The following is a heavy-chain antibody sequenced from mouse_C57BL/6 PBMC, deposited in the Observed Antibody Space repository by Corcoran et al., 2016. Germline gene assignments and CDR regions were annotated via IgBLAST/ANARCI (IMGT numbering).Heavy chain of an antibody. D-gene: IGHD3-2*02. J-gene: IGHJ2*01. CDR3: ARSGGHYFDY. Sequence: EVQLQQSGPVLVKPGASVKMSCKASGYTFTDYSMNWVKQSHGKSLEWIGVINPYNGGTSYNQKFKGKATLTVDKSSSTAYMELNSLTSEDSAVYYCARSGGHYFDYWGQGTTLTVSS. CDR1: GYTFTDYS. V-gene: IGHV1-19*01. CDR2: INPYNGGT.